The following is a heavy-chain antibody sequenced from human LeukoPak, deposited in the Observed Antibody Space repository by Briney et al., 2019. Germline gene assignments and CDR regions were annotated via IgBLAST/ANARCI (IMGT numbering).Heavy chain of an antibody. V-gene: IGHV4-61*02. Sequence: PSETLSLTCTLSGCPLSSGNYYRNWIRQPPGKGLEGVGPILTTGTTSYNPSLKSRVTISVDTSKNQFSLKLSSVTAADTAVYYCARGPTLTIAARLSGYYYYMDVWGKGTTVTVSS. CDR2: ILTTGTT. CDR3: ARGPTLTIAARLSGYYYYMDV. J-gene: IGHJ6*03. D-gene: IGHD6-6*01. CDR1: GCPLSSGNYY.